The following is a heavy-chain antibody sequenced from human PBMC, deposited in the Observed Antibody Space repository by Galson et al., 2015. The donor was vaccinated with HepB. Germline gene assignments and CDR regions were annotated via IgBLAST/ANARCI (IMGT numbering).Heavy chain of an antibody. CDR1: GFPFSRYI. V-gene: IGHV3-21*01. CDR3: ATRDGYDDDDAFDV. Sequence: SLRLSCAASGFPFSRYIMNWVRQAPGKGLEWVSSISRNSSDKYYGDSVKGRFTISRDNAKNSLYLQMNSLRAEDTAVYYCATRDGYDDDDAFDVWGQGTMVTVSS. J-gene: IGHJ3*01. CDR2: ISRNSSDK. D-gene: IGHD5-24*01.